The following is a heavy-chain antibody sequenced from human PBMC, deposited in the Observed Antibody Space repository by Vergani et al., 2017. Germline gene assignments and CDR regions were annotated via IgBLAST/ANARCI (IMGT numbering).Heavy chain of an antibody. J-gene: IGHJ3*02. Sequence: QVQLVQSGAEVKKPGASVKVSCKASGYTFTGYYMHWVRQAPGQGLEWMGWINPNSGGTNYAQKFQGRVTRTRDTSISTAYMELSRLGSDDTAVYYCARDRGDDFWSGYYLPAPENDAFDIWGQGTMVTVSS. V-gene: IGHV1-2*02. CDR1: GYTFTGYY. CDR3: ARDRGDDFWSGYYLPAPENDAFDI. CDR2: INPNSGGT. D-gene: IGHD3-3*01.